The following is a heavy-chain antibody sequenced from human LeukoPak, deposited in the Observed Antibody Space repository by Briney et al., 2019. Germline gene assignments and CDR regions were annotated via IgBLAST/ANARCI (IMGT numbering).Heavy chain of an antibody. CDR3: ATHEPPSGDY. CDR2: INPSGGST. Sequence: ASVKVSCKASGYTFTSYYMHWVRQAPGEGLEWMGIINPSGGSTSYAQKFQGRVTMTRDTSISTAYMELSRLRSDDTAVYYCATHEPPSGDYWGQGTLVTVSS. V-gene: IGHV1-46*01. J-gene: IGHJ4*02. D-gene: IGHD6-25*01. CDR1: GYTFTSYY.